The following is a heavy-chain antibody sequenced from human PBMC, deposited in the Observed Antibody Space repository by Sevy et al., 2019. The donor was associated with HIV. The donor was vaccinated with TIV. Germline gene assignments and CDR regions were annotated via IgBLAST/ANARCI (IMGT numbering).Heavy chain of an antibody. CDR1: GFTFSSYS. Sequence: VGSLRLSCAASGFTFSSYSMNWVRQAPGKGLEWVSSISSSSSYIYYADSVKGRFTISRDNAKNSLYLQMNSLRAEDTAVYYCAREIAVAGTRYYYYYMDVWGKGTTVTVSS. J-gene: IGHJ6*03. CDR3: AREIAVAGTRYYYYYMDV. D-gene: IGHD6-19*01. CDR2: ISSSSSYI. V-gene: IGHV3-21*01.